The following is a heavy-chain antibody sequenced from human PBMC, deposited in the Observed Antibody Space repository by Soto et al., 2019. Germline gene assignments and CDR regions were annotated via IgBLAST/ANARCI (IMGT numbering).Heavy chain of an antibody. V-gene: IGHV3-33*01. Sequence: QVQLVESGGGVVQPGGSLRLSCVASGFTFSNYGMHWVRQAPGKGLEWVAMTWYDGSNKYYADSVKDRFTISRDNSKNTLYLQMNSLRDEDSAVYYCATELNDMQAFDIWGQGTMVTFSS. J-gene: IGHJ3*02. CDR2: TWYDGSNK. D-gene: IGHD1-1*01. CDR3: ATELNDMQAFDI. CDR1: GFTFSNYG.